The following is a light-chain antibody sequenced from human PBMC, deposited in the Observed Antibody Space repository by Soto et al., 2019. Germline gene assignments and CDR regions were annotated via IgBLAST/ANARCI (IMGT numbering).Light chain of an antibody. CDR2: DVS. CDR1: SSDVGGSNY. CDR3: SSYTSSSTVV. Sequence: QSALTQPASVSGSPGQSITNSCTGTSSDVGGSNYVSWYQQHPGKAPKLMTYDVSNRPSGVSNRFSGSKSGNTASLTISGLQAEDEADYYCSSYTSSSTVVFGGGTKLTVL. J-gene: IGLJ3*02. V-gene: IGLV2-14*03.